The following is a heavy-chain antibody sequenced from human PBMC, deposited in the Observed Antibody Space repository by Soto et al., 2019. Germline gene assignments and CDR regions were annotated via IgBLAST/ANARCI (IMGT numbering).Heavy chain of an antibody. CDR3: ARGGTAIVDY. J-gene: IGHJ4*02. Sequence: QLQLQESGPGLVKPSETLSLTCTVSGGSISSLNYYWGWIRQPPGKGLEWIGIFYYSGNTYYNPSLKSRVTISVDTSKNQFSLKLTSVTAADTAVYYCARGGTAIVDYWGQGTLVTVSS. V-gene: IGHV4-39*01. CDR1: GGSISSLNYY. CDR2: FYYSGNT. D-gene: IGHD2-21*02.